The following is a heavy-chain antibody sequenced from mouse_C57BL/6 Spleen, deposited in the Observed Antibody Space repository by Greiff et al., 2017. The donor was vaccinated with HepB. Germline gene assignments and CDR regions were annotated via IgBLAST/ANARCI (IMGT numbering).Heavy chain of an antibody. J-gene: IGHJ4*01. V-gene: IGHV5-17*01. CDR2: ISSGSSTI. D-gene: IGHD2-3*01. CDR1: GFTFSDYG. CDR3: ASDGYYAMDY. Sequence: EVHLVESGGGLVKPGGSLKLSCAASGFTFSDYGMHWVRQAPEKGLEWVAYISSGSSTIYYADTVKGRFTISRDNAKNTLFLQMTSLRSEDTAMYYCASDGYYAMDYWGQGTSVTVSS.